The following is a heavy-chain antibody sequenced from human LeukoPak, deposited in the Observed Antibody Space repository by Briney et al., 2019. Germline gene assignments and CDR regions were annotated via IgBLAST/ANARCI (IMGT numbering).Heavy chain of an antibody. D-gene: IGHD2-2*01. V-gene: IGHV3-23*01. J-gene: IGHJ4*02. CDR2: ISGRGDRT. Sequence: SGGSLRLSCEVSRFSFSSYAMTWFRQAPGKGLEWVSAISGRGDRTSYADSVKGRVTISRDNSKNTLYLQMNSLRVKDTAIYYPLIPAMNYWGQGTLVIVSS. CDR3: LIPAMNY. CDR1: RFSFSSYA.